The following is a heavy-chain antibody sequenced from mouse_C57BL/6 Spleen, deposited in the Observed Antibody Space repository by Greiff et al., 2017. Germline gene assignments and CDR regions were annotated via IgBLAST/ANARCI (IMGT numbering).Heavy chain of an antibody. Sequence: EVKLMDSGGDLVKPGGSLTLSCAVSGFSFSSYGMFWFRQTPHKRLVWVAPYSSGGSYTYYPDSVKGRFTISRDNAKNTLYLQMSSLKSEDTAMYYCARREGYDLVPFDYWGQGTTLTVSS. CDR1: GFSFSSYG. J-gene: IGHJ2*01. CDR3: ARREGYDLVPFDY. D-gene: IGHD2-3*01. CDR2: YSSGGSYT. V-gene: IGHV5-6*02.